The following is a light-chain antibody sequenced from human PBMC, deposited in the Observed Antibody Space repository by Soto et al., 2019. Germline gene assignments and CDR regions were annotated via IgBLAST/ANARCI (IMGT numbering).Light chain of an antibody. CDR2: GAS. CDR3: QQYGSSPFVT. V-gene: IGKV3-20*01. Sequence: ELVLTQSPGTLSLSPGERATLSCRASQSVSSSYLAWYQQKPGQAPRLLIYGASSRATGIPDRFSGSGSGTDFTLTISRLEPEDFAVYYCQQYGSSPFVTFGQGTKLEI. CDR1: QSVSSSY. J-gene: IGKJ2*01.